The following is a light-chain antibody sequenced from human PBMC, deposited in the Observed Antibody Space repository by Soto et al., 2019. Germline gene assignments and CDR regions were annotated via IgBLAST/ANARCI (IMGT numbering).Light chain of an antibody. V-gene: IGKV1-8*01. CDR2: AAS. CDR1: QSIGTY. J-gene: IGKJ4*01. Sequence: AIRMTQSPSSFSASTGDRVTSTCRASQSIGTYLAWYQQIPGRAPTLLIFAASTLQRGVPSRFSGSGSGTDFTLTISCLQSEDFATYYCQQYYIYPPTFGGGTKVEIK. CDR3: QQYYIYPPT.